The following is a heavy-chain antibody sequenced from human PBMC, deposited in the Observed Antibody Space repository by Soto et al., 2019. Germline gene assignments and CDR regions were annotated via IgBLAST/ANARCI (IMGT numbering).Heavy chain of an antibody. D-gene: IGHD6-13*01. CDR3: AKDPGGIAAADGMDV. Sequence: EVQLLESGGGLVQPGGSLRLSCAASGFTFSSYAMSWVRQAPGKGLEWVSAISGSGGSTYYADSVKGRFTISRDNSKNTLQLQKNSLRAEHTAVYYCAKDPGGIAAADGMDVWGQGTTVTVSS. CDR1: GFTFSSYA. J-gene: IGHJ6*02. V-gene: IGHV3-23*01. CDR2: ISGSGGST.